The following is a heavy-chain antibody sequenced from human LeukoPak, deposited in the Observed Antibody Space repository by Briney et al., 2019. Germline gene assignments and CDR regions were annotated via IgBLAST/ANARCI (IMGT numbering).Heavy chain of an antibody. J-gene: IGHJ4*02. CDR3: AKGQGDYGDYDPLNFDY. V-gene: IGHV3-23*01. D-gene: IGHD4-17*01. CDR2: ISGSGGST. Sequence: GGSLRLSCAASRFTFSSYAMSWVRQAPGKGLEWVSAISGSGGSTYYADSVKGRFTISRDNSKNTLYLQMNSLRAEDTAVYYCAKGQGDYGDYDPLNFDYWGQGTLVTVSS. CDR1: RFTFSSYA.